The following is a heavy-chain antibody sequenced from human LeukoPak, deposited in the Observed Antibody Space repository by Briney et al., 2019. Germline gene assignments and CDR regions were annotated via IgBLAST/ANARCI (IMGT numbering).Heavy chain of an antibody. V-gene: IGHV4-34*01. J-gene: IGHJ4*02. CDR2: INHSGST. Sequence: RSSETLSLTCAVYGGSFSGYYWSWIRQPPGKGLEWIGEINHSGSTNYNPSLKSRVTISVDTSKKQFSLKLSSVTAADTAMYHCASPWGYGSGIWGQGTLVTVSS. CDR3: ASPWGYGSGI. CDR1: GGSFSGYY. D-gene: IGHD3-10*01.